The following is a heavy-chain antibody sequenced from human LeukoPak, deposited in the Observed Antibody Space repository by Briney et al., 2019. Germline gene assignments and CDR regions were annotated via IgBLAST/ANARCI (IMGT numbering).Heavy chain of an antibody. CDR1: GYSFTSNY. V-gene: IGHV1-46*01. CDR3: AKIAARDTGEGY. Sequence: GSVKVSCKASGYSFTSNYIHWVRQAPGQGLEWMGMIYPRDGSTSYAQKFQGRVTVTRDTSTSTVHMELSSLRSEATAIYYCAKIAARDTGEGYWGQGTLVTVSS. CDR2: IYPRDGST. J-gene: IGHJ4*02. D-gene: IGHD6-6*01.